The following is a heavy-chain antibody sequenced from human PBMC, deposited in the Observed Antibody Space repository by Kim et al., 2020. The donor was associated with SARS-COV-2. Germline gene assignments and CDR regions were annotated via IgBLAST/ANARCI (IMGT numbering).Heavy chain of an antibody. V-gene: IGHV3-53*01. CDR3: ARDGGDPAWVGGMDV. J-gene: IGHJ6*02. D-gene: IGHD2-21*01. CDR2: IYSDGST. CDR1: GFTVSDNY. Sequence: GGSLRLSCAASGFTVSDNYMSWVRQAPGKGLEWVSVIYSDGSTYYADAVKGRYTIPRDNNKNTMYLQMNSLRAEDTAVYYCARDGGDPAWVGGMDVWGQGTTVTVSS.